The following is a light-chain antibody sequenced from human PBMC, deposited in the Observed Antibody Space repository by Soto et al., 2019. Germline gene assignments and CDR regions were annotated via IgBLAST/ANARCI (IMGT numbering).Light chain of an antibody. V-gene: IGKV1-9*01. J-gene: IGKJ2*01. CDR2: AAS. CDR1: QGISSY. Sequence: DIQLTQSPSFLSASVGDRVTITCRASQGISSYLAWYQQKPGKAPKLLIYAASTLQSWVPSRFSGSGSGTEFTLTISSLRPEDFATYYCQQLNSYPPGYTFGQGTKLEIK. CDR3: QQLNSYPPGYT.